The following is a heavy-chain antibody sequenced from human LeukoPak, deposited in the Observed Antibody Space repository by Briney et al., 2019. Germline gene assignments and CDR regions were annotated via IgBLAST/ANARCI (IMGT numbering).Heavy chain of an antibody. J-gene: IGHJ4*02. Sequence: PSETLSLTCTVSGGSISSSSYFWGWIRQPPGKGLEWIGCIYYSGSTYYNPSLKSRVTISVDTSKNQFSLKLSSVTAADTAVYYCANGGYSYGWEIDYWGQGTLVTVSS. V-gene: IGHV4-39*07. CDR1: GGSISSSSYF. D-gene: IGHD5-18*01. CDR2: IYYSGST. CDR3: ANGGYSYGWEIDY.